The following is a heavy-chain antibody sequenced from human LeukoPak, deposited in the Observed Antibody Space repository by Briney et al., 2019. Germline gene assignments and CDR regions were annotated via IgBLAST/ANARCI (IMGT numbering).Heavy chain of an antibody. J-gene: IGHJ4*02. V-gene: IGHV1-46*03. CDR1: GYTFTSYY. Sequence: ASVKVSCKASGYTFTSYYMHWVRQAPGQGLEWMGIINPSGGSTSHAQKFQGRVTITRDTSTSTVYMELSSLRSEDTAVYYCAREGYSSGWNMYYFDYWGQGTLVTVSS. CDR2: INPSGGST. D-gene: IGHD6-19*01. CDR3: AREGYSSGWNMYYFDY.